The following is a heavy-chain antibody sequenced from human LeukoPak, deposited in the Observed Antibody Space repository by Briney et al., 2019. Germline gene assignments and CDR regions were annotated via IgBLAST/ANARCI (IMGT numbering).Heavy chain of an antibody. V-gene: IGHV1-18*01. CDR3: ASRLAYCGGDCYNDY. CDR2: ISAYNGNT. CDR1: GYTFTSYG. Sequence: ASVKVSCKASGYTFTSYGISWVRQAPGQGLEWMGWISAYNGNTNYAQKLQGRVTMTTDTSTSTAYMELRSLRSDDTAVYYCASRLAYCGGDCYNDYWGQGTLVTVSS. D-gene: IGHD2-21*02. J-gene: IGHJ4*02.